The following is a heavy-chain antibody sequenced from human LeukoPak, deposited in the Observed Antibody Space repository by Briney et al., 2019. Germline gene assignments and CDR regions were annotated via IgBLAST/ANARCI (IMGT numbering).Heavy chain of an antibody. V-gene: IGHV4-34*01. CDR1: GGSFSGYY. CDR3: ARDDLQLVRRLGRNTEYYYYYYMDV. CDR2: INHSGST. D-gene: IGHD6-13*01. Sequence: SETLSLTCAVYGGSFSGYYWSWIRQPPGKGLEWIGEINHSGSTNYNPSLKSRVTISVDTSKNQFSMQLNSVTPEDTAVYYCARDDLQLVRRLGRNTEYYYYYYMDVWGKGTTVTVSS. J-gene: IGHJ6*03.